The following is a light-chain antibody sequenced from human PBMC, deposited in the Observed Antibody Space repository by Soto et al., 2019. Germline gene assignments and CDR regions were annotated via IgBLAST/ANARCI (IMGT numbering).Light chain of an antibody. CDR3: QQYGSSIT. Sequence: EIVLTQSPGTLSLSPGERATLSCRASQNVYNNYIAWYQQKPGQAPRTVIYGASIRATGIPDRLSGSGSGTDFTLSISRLEPDDSAVYYCQQYGSSITFGGGTKVDIK. J-gene: IGKJ4*01. CDR2: GAS. V-gene: IGKV3-20*01. CDR1: QNVYNNY.